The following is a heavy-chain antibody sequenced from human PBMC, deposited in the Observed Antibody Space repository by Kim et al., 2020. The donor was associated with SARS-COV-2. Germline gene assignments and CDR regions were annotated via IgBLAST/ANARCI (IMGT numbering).Heavy chain of an antibody. Sequence: STYYADSVKGRFTISRDNSKNTLYLQMNSLRAEDTAVYYCAKESLGFDYWGQGTLVTVSS. V-gene: IGHV3-23*01. CDR3: AKESLGFDY. D-gene: IGHD1-26*01. J-gene: IGHJ4*02. CDR2: ST.